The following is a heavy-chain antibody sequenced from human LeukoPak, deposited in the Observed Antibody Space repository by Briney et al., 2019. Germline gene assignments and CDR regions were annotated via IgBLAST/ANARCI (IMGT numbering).Heavy chain of an antibody. Sequence: PGGSLRLSCAASGFTFSSYSMNWVRQAPGKGLEWVSYISRSSGTIYYSDSVKGRFTISRDTAKNSLYLQMNSLRAEDTAVYYCASDLGYCSSTSCYPPVDYWGQGTLVTVSS. CDR3: ASDLGYCSSTSCYPPVDY. D-gene: IGHD2-2*01. CDR2: ISRSSGTI. V-gene: IGHV3-48*01. J-gene: IGHJ4*02. CDR1: GFTFSSYS.